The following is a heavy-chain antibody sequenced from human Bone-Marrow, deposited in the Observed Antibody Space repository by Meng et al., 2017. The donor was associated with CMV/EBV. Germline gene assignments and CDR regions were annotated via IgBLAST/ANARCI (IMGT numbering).Heavy chain of an antibody. J-gene: IGHJ2*01. D-gene: IGHD6-19*01. V-gene: IGHV4-4*02. Sequence: SETLSLTCAVSGGSISSSNWWSWVRQPPGKGLEWIGEIYHSGSTNYNPSLKSRVTISVDKSKNQFSLKLSSVTAADTAVYYCARDLRIAVAGTGSWYFDLWGRGTLVTVSS. CDR2: IYHSGST. CDR1: GGSISSSNW. CDR3: ARDLRIAVAGTGSWYFDL.